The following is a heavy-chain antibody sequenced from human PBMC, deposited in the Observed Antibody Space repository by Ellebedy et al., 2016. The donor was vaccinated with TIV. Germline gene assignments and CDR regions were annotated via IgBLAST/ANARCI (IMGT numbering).Heavy chain of an antibody. D-gene: IGHD5-12*01. CDR1: GGSFSITSYY. V-gene: IGHV4-39*01. CDR3: ASPPFAAGSRYHPHDY. J-gene: IGHJ4*02. CDR2: IDSDGST. Sequence: MPSETLSLTCTVSGGSFSITSYYWGWIRQPPGKGLEWIGSIDSDGSTYYNPSLKSRVTISVDTSKNQFSLNLNSVTAADTAVYFCASPPFAAGSRYHPHDYWGQGILVTVSS.